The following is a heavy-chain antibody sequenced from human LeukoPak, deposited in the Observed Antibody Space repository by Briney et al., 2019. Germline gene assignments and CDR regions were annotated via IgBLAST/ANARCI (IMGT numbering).Heavy chain of an antibody. V-gene: IGHV4-59*01. CDR3: ARGDSGPLGPWAC. J-gene: IGHJ4*02. CDR2: IYYSGST. CDR1: GGSISSYY. Sequence: SETLSLTCTVSGGSISSYYWSWIRQPPGKGLEWIGYIYYSGSTNYNPSLKSRVTISVDTSKNQFSLKLSSVTAADTAVYYCARGDSGPLGPWACWGQGTLVTVSS. D-gene: IGHD5-12*01.